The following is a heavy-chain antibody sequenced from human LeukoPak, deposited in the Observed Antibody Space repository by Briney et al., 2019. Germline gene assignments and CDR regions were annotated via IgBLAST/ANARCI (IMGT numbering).Heavy chain of an antibody. CDR3: AKAYSSWYRSFAFDI. V-gene: IGHV3-7*03. Sequence: GGSLRLSCAVSGFTFSSYWMTWVRQAPGKGLEWVANIKQDGSEKYYADSVKGRFTISRDNAKNSLYLQMNSLRAEDMALYYCAKAYSSWYRSFAFDIWGQGTMVTVSS. D-gene: IGHD6-13*01. CDR2: IKQDGSEK. J-gene: IGHJ3*02. CDR1: GFTFSSYW.